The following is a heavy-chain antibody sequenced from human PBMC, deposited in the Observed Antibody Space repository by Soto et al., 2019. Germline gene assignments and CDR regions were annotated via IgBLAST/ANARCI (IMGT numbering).Heavy chain of an antibody. CDR1: F. CDR2: FDPEDGET. J-gene: IGHJ4*02. Sequence: FMVWVGQAPGKGLEWMGGFDPEDGETIYAQKFQGRVTMTEDTSTDTAYMELSSLRSEDTAVYYCATGVNWIPGPAFWGEGTLGSGSS. V-gene: IGHV1-24*01. D-gene: IGHD5-18*01. CDR3: ATGVNWIPGPAF.